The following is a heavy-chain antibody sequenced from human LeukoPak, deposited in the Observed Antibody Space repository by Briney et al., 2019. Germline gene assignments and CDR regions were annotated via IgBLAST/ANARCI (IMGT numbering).Heavy chain of an antibody. CDR3: ARDANGYLRRYGMDV. D-gene: IGHD5-24*01. Sequence: PSETLSLTCTVSGGSISSSSYYWGWIRQPPGKGLEWIGSIYYSGSTYYNPSLKSRVTISVDTSKNQFSLKLSSVTAADTAVYYCARDANGYLRRYGMDVWGQGTTVTVSS. J-gene: IGHJ6*02. CDR2: IYYSGST. V-gene: IGHV4-39*07. CDR1: GGSISSSSYY.